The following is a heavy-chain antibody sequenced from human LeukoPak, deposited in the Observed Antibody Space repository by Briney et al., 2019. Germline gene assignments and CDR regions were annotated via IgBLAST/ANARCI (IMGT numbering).Heavy chain of an antibody. CDR3: VRYSSSGWYFDF. Sequence: SQTLSLTCDISGDSVSSNSVAWSWIRQSPSRGLEWLGRTYYRSKWYSDYGVSVRGRITVSPDTSKNQFSLKLDSVNPEDTAVYYCVRYSSSGWYFDFWGQGSLVTVSS. J-gene: IGHJ4*02. CDR1: GDSVSSNSVA. D-gene: IGHD6-19*01. V-gene: IGHV6-1*01. CDR2: TYYRSKWYS.